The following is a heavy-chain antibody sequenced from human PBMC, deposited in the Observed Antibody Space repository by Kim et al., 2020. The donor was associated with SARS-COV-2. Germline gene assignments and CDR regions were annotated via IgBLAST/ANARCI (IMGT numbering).Heavy chain of an antibody. V-gene: IGHV1-18*01. CDR2: ISAYNGNT. Sequence: ASVKVSCKASGYTFTSYGISWVRQAPGQGLEWMGWISAYNGNTNYAQKLLGRVTMTTDTSTSTAYMELRSLRSDDTAGYYCARDVPIRFGQRIYYYGVDVWGQGTTVTVSS. D-gene: IGHD3-10*01. CDR1: GYTFTSYG. J-gene: IGHJ6*02. CDR3: ARDVPIRFGQRIYYYGVDV.